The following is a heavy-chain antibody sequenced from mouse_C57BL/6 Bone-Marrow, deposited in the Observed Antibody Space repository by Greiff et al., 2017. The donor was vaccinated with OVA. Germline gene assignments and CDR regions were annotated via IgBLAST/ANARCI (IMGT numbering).Heavy chain of an antibody. J-gene: IGHJ4*01. V-gene: IGHV1-80*01. Sequence: QVHVKQSGAELVKPGASVKISCKASGYAFSSYWMNWVKQRPGKGLEWIGQIYPGDGDTNYNGKFKGKATLTADKSSSTAYMQLSSLTSEDSAVYVCARGDYYAMDYWGQGTSVTGSS. CDR3: ARGDYYAMDY. CDR1: GYAFSSYW. CDR2: IYPGDGDT.